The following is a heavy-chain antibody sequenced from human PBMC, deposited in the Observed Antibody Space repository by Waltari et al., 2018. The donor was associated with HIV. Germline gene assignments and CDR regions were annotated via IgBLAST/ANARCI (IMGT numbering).Heavy chain of an antibody. D-gene: IGHD3-22*01. CDR2: FYYSGTT. V-gene: IGHV4-39*01. Sequence: QLQLQESGPGLVEPSETLSLTCTVSGGSISSSSYYWGWIRQPPGKGLEWIGSFYYSGTTHSNPALKSRVTISADTSKNQFSLKLSSVTAADTAVYYCARQRGDSGYPRAGDYWGQGTLVTVSS. J-gene: IGHJ4*02. CDR3: ARQRGDSGYPRAGDY. CDR1: GGSISSSSYY.